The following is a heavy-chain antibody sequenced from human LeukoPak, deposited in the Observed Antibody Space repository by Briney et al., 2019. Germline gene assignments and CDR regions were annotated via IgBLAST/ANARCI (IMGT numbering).Heavy chain of an antibody. CDR3: AKGSTEAVN. V-gene: IGHV3-23*01. D-gene: IGHD4-17*01. J-gene: IGHJ4*02. CDR2: ISGSGGST. CDR1: GFTFSSYV. Sequence: GGSLRLSCAASGFTFSSYVMTWVRQAPGQGLEWVSSISGSGGSTYYADTVKGRFTISRDNSKNTLSLQMNSLIAEDTAIYYCAKGSTEAVNWGQGTLVTVSS.